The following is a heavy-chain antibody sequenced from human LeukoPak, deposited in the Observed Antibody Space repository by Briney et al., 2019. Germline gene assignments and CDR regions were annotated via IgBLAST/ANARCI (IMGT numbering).Heavy chain of an antibody. Sequence: SETLSLTCTVSGGSINSYYWSWIRQPPGRGLEWVGSIHYSGSTSYNPSLRSRVTISVDKSKNQFFLKLSSVTAMDTAVYYCARRVHSSSWSSYFDYWGQETLVTVSS. D-gene: IGHD6-13*01. J-gene: IGHJ4*02. CDR2: IHYSGST. CDR1: GGSINSYY. CDR3: ARRVHSSSWSSYFDY. V-gene: IGHV4-59*01.